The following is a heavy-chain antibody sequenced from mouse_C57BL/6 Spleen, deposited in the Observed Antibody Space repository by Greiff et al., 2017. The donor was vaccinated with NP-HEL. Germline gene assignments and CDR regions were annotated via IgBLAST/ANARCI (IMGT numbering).Heavy chain of an antibody. CDR2: IYPGDGDT. CDR1: GYAFSSSW. Sequence: QVQLQQSGPELVKPGASVKISCKASGYAFSSSWMNWVKQRPGQGLEWIGRIYPGDGDTNYNGKFKGKATLTADKSSSTAYMHLSSLTSEDSGVYVCARGHNTGAMDYWGQGTSVTVSS. D-gene: IGHD6-1*01. CDR3: ARGHNTGAMDY. J-gene: IGHJ4*01. V-gene: IGHV1-82*01.